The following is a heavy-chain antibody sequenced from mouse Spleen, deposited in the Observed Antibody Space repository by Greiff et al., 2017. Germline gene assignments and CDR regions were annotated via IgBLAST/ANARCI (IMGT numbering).Heavy chain of an antibody. J-gene: IGHJ2*01. CDR1: GYTFTSYW. V-gene: IGHV1-50*01. Sequence: QVQLQQPGAELVKPGASVKLSCKASGYTFTSYWMQWVKQRPGQGLEWIGEIDPSDSYTNYNQKFKGKATLTVDTSSSTAYMQLSSLTSEDSAVYYCARGKIYYDYDGGYYFDYWGQGTTLTVSS. D-gene: IGHD2-4*01. CDR2: IDPSDSYT. CDR3: ARGKIYYDYDGGYYFDY.